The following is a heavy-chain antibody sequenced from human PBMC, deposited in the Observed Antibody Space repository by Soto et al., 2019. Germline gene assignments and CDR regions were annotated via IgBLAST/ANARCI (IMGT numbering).Heavy chain of an antibody. CDR3: AKVIRENSGSYPATYYYYGMDV. J-gene: IGHJ6*02. Sequence: PVGSLRLSCAASGLSFSSYALSCVRQAPGKGLEWVSAISGSGGSTYYADSVKGRFTISRDNSKNTLYLQMNSLRAEDTAVYYCAKVIRENSGSYPATYYYYGMDVWGQGTTVTVSS. CDR1: GLSFSSYA. V-gene: IGHV3-23*01. CDR2: ISGSGGST. D-gene: IGHD1-26*01.